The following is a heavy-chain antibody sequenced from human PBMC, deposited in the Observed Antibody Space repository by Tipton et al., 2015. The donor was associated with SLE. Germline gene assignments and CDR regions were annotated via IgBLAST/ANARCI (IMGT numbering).Heavy chain of an antibody. Sequence: QLVQSGAEVRKPGESLRISFQASGYIFTTHWIVWVRQMPGKGLEWMGIIYPGDSDTRYSPSFQGQVTISVDKSSSTASLQWSSLKASDTAMYYCARHPQLTGAFDIWGHGTMVTVSS. D-gene: IGHD3-9*01. CDR1: GYIFTTHW. CDR3: ARHPQLTGAFDI. V-gene: IGHV5-51*01. CDR2: IYPGDSDT. J-gene: IGHJ3*02.